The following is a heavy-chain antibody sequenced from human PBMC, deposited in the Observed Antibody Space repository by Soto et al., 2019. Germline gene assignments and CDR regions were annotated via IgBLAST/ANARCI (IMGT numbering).Heavy chain of an antibody. CDR3: ARDRLAANWYDP. Sequence: GGSLRLSCAASGFTFSNYWMTWVRQAPGKGLEWLANINQDGSAKYYLGSVTGRFTISRDNAQDSLYLQMNSLRAEDTAIYYCARDRLAANWYDPWGHGTLVTVS. V-gene: IGHV3-7*03. D-gene: IGHD3-9*01. J-gene: IGHJ5*02. CDR1: GFTFSNYW. CDR2: INQDGSAK.